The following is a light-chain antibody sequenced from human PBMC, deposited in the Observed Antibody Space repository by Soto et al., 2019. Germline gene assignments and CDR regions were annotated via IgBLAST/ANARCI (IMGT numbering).Light chain of an antibody. CDR3: QQYDTLPPYT. V-gene: IGKV1-33*01. CDR1: QDIGNY. Sequence: DIEMTRSPSSLSASVGDRVTIACQANQDIGNYLNWYQQKPGKAPRLLIYDASNLEIGVPSRFSGSGSGTDFTFSISNLQPEDIATYYCQQYDTLPPYTFGQVTKVDIK. CDR2: DAS. J-gene: IGKJ2*01.